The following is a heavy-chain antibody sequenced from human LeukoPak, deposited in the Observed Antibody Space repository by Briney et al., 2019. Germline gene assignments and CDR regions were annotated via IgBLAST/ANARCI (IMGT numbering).Heavy chain of an antibody. J-gene: IGHJ4*02. D-gene: IGHD2-15*01. CDR2: IYPGDSDT. Sequence: PGESLKISCKGSGYSFTSYWIGWVRQMPGKGLDWMGIIYPGDSDTRYSPSFQGQVTISADKSLSPAYLQWSSLKASDTAMYYCARPRGGRSLEFDYWGQGTLVTVSS. CDR3: ARPRGGRSLEFDY. CDR1: GYSFTSYW. V-gene: IGHV5-51*01.